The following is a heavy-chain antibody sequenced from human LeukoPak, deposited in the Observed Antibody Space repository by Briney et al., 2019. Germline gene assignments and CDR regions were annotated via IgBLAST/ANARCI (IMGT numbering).Heavy chain of an antibody. V-gene: IGHV3-48*01. J-gene: IGHJ5*02. CDR1: GFTFSSYS. D-gene: IGHD2-15*01. CDR2: ISTGSSTM. CDR3: VKEMGYCSGGGCYRRFHA. Sequence: QPGGSLRLSCAASGFTFSSYSMSWVRQAPGKGLEWISYISTGSSTMYYADSVKGRFTISRDDARTSLSLQMNSLRAEDTAVYYCVKEMGYCSGGGCYRRFHAWGQGTLVTVSS.